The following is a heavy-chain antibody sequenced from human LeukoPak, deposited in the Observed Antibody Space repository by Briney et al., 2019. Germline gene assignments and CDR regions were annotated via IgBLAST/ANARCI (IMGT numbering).Heavy chain of an antibody. CDR1: GFTFSSYG. V-gene: IGHV3-30*18. CDR3: AKDGSAAAVTNGMDV. CDR2: ISYDGSNK. Sequence: GGSLRLSCAASGFTFSSYGMHWVRQAPGKGLQWVAVISYDGSNKYYADSVKGRFTISRDNSKNTLYLQMNSLRAEDTAVHYCAKDGSAAAVTNGMDVWGQGTTVTVSS. D-gene: IGHD6-13*01. J-gene: IGHJ6*02.